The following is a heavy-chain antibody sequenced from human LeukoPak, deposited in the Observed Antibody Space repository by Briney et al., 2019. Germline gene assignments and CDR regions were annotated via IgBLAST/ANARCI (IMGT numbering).Heavy chain of an antibody. CDR3: ARAPYSGYDWGGFDY. D-gene: IGHD5-12*01. CDR1: GFTFSSYG. Sequence: GGSLRLSCAASGFTFSSYGMHWVRQAPGKGLEWVAVIWYDGSNKHYADSVKGRFTISRDNSKNTLYLQMNSLRAEDTAVYYCARAPYSGYDWGGFDYWGQGTLVTVSS. J-gene: IGHJ4*02. V-gene: IGHV3-33*01. CDR2: IWYDGSNK.